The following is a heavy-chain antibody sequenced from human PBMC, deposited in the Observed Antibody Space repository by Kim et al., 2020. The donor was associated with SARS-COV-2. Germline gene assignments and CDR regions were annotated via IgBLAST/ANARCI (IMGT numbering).Heavy chain of an antibody. Sequence: GGSPRLSCAASGFTFSSYAMHWVRQAPGKGLEWVAVISYDGSNKYYADSVKGRFTISRDNSKNTLYLQMNSLRAEDTAVYYCARDNARRDYDILTGYNLLPDYWGQGTLVTVSS. CDR3: ARDNARRDYDILTGYNLLPDY. CDR2: ISYDGSNK. J-gene: IGHJ4*02. D-gene: IGHD3-9*01. CDR1: GFTFSSYA. V-gene: IGHV3-30*04.